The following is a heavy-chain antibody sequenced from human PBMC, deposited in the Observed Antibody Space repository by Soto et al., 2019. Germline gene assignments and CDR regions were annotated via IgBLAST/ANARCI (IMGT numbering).Heavy chain of an antibody. CDR2: IIPMFGTA. Sequence: QVQLVQSGAEVKKPGSSVKVSCKASGGTFSSYAISWVRQAPGQGLEWMGGIIPMFGTANYAQKFQGRFTITSDESTSPAYMELSSLKSEDTDVYYCARDPLGYCTNDRCYTGFDFCGQGTPVTVSS. CDR3: ARDPLGYCTNDRCYTGFDF. V-gene: IGHV1-69*01. D-gene: IGHD2-8*01. CDR1: GGTFSSYA. J-gene: IGHJ4*02.